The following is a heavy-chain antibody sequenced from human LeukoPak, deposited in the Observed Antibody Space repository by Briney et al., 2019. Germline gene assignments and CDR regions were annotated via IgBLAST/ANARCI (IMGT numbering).Heavy chain of an antibody. CDR1: GYSISSGYF. CDR3: ARSRSLAAAFGP. D-gene: IGHD6-13*01. V-gene: IGHV4-38-2*02. Sequence: SETLSLTCTVSGYSISSGYFWGWIRQPPGKGLEWIGSIYHSGTTYYNPSLKSRVTISVDTPKNQFSLKLSSVTAADTAVYYCARSRSLAAAFGPWGQGTLVTVSS. J-gene: IGHJ5*02. CDR2: IYHSGTT.